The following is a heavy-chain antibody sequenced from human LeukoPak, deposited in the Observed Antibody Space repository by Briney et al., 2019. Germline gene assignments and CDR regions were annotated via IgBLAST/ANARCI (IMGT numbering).Heavy chain of an antibody. V-gene: IGHV1-46*01. CDR2: INPSGGST. CDR3: ARGPQGYCSGGSCYPFFGY. Sequence: ASVKVSCKASGYTFTSYYMHWVRQAPGQGLEWMGIINPSGGSTSYAQKFQGRVTMTRDTSTSTVYMELSSLRSEDTAVYYCARGPQGYCSGGSCYPFFGYWGQGTLVTVSS. J-gene: IGHJ4*02. CDR1: GYTFTSYY. D-gene: IGHD2-15*01.